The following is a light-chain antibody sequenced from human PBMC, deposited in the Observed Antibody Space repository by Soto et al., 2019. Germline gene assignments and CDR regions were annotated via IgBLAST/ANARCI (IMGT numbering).Light chain of an antibody. V-gene: IGKV3-20*01. J-gene: IGKJ4*01. CDR2: GAS. CDR1: QSVSSSY. Sequence: EIVLTQSPGTLSLSPGERATLSCRASQSVSSSYLAWYQQKPGQAPRLLIYGASSRATGIPDRFSGSRSGTDFTLTISRPEPEHFAVYYCHQYDSSPLTFGGGTKVEIK. CDR3: HQYDSSPLT.